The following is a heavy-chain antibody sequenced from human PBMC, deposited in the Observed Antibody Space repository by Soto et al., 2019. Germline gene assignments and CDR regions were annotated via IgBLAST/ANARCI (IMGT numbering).Heavy chain of an antibody. J-gene: IGHJ6*02. CDR3: AKCKNYYYYGMDV. V-gene: IGHV3-9*01. Sequence: GGSLRLSCAASGFPFDAFPMHCVRPAPGKGLEWVSGISWNSGTIVYADSVKGRFTISRDNSKSTLYLQMNSLRAEDTAVYYCAKCKNYYYYGMDVWGQGTTVTVSS. CDR1: GFPFDAFP. CDR2: ISWNSGTI.